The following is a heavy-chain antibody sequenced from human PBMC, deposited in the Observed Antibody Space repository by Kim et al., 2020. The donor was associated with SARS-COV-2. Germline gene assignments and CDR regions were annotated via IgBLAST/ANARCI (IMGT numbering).Heavy chain of an antibody. CDR1: GGSINSYY. CDR3: ARKVGQQLGNWIFDL. CDR2: IHHSGST. V-gene: IGHV4-59*13. J-gene: IGHJ2*01. D-gene: IGHD6-13*01. Sequence: SETLSLTCIVSGGSINSYYWSWIRQPPGKGLEWIGYIHHSGSTNYNPSLESRVTMSVDTSRNQFSLKMTSVTAADTAVYYCARKVGQQLGNWIFDLWGRGTLVTVSS.